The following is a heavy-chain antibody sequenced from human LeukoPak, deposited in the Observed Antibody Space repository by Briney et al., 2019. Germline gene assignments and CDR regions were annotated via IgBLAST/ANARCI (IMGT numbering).Heavy chain of an antibody. V-gene: IGHV4-30-4*08. D-gene: IGHD3-22*01. CDR3: ARVLDSSGYITAMDV. Sequence: DYYMSWFRQAPGKGLEWIGYIYYSGSTYYNPSLKSRVTISVDTSKNQFSLKLSSVTAADTAVYYCARVLDSSGYITAMDVWGQGTTVTVSS. J-gene: IGHJ6*02. CDR2: IYYSGST. CDR1: DYY.